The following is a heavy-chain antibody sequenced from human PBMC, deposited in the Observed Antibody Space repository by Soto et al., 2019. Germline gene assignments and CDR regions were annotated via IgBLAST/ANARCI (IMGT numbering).Heavy chain of an antibody. CDR3: ASSVVVPSTMNYFDY. D-gene: IGHD2-15*01. CDR1: GYSFSNYW. CDR2: IFPADSDT. Sequence: PGESLKISCKVSGYSFSNYWIAWVRQMPGKGLEWMGIIFPADSDTKYSPSFQGRVTISADKSISTAYLQWSSLKASDTAMYYCASSVVVPSTMNYFDYWGQGSLVTVSS. V-gene: IGHV5-51*01. J-gene: IGHJ4*02.